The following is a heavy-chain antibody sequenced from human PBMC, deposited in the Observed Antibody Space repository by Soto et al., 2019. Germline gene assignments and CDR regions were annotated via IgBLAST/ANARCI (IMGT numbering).Heavy chain of an antibody. CDR2: ISIHNGNT. D-gene: IGHD1-26*01. J-gene: IGHJ6*03. CDR1: GYTFNTYG. V-gene: IGHV1-18*04. CDR3: ARMTIVDNSHYYMDV. Sequence: QAQLLQSGGELKKSGASVKVSCKASGYTFNTYGISWVRQAPGQGLEWMAWISIHNGNTNFAQKFQGRVTMTTDTATSTANMALRSLRSDATAASYCARMTIVDNSHYYMDVWGKGTMVTVSS.